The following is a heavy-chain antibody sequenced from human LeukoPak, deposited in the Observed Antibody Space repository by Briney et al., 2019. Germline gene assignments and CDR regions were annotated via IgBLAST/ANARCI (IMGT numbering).Heavy chain of an antibody. Sequence: GGSLRLSCVASGFIFSKYGMHWVRQAPGRGLEWVAFIQYDESNKYYADSIKGRFTLSRDNSKNTLYLQMNSLRPEDTAVYYCTRGGFYDGSGYYPFDYWGQGTLVTVSP. CDR1: GFIFSKYG. V-gene: IGHV3-30*02. D-gene: IGHD3-22*01. J-gene: IGHJ4*02. CDR2: IQYDESNK. CDR3: TRGGFYDGSGYYPFDY.